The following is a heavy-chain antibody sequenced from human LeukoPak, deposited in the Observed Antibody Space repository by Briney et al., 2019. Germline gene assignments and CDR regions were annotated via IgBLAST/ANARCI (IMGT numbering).Heavy chain of an antibody. CDR1: GFTFSNYA. CDR2: ISYDGSNK. CDR3: ARALIAAAGTDY. Sequence: GGSLRLSCAASGFTFSNYAMHWVRQAPGKGLEWVAVISYDGSNKYYADFVKGRFTISRDNSKNTLYLQMHSLRAEDTAVYYCARALIAAAGTDYWGQGNLGTVSS. J-gene: IGHJ4*02. D-gene: IGHD6-13*01. V-gene: IGHV3-30-3*01.